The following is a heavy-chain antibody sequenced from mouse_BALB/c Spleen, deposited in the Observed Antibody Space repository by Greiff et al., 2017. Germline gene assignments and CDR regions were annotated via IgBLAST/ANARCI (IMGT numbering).Heavy chain of an antibody. Sequence: EVKLVESGGGLVKPGGSLKLSCAASGFTFSSHAMSWVRQTPEKRLEWVASISSGGSTYYPDSVKGRFTISRDNARNILYLQMSSLRSEDTAMYYCARGGTVVGPYAMDYWGQGTSVTVSS. V-gene: IGHV5-6-5*01. CDR2: ISSGGST. D-gene: IGHD1-1*01. J-gene: IGHJ4*01. CDR3: ARGGTVVGPYAMDY. CDR1: GFTFSSHA.